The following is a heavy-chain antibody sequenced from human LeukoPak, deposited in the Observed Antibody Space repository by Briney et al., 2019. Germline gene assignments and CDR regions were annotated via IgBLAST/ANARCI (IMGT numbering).Heavy chain of an antibody. D-gene: IGHD3/OR15-3a*01. V-gene: IGHV3-23*01. Sequence: GGSLRLSCAASGFTFSSYTMSWVRQAPGKGLEWVSSISGSGVSTYYAYYVKGRFTLSRDNSKNTLYLQINSLRAEDTAVYYCAKQWRGTGDAFDSWGQGTMVTVSS. CDR2: ISGSGVST. CDR1: GFTFSSYT. CDR3: AKQWRGTGDAFDS. J-gene: IGHJ3*02.